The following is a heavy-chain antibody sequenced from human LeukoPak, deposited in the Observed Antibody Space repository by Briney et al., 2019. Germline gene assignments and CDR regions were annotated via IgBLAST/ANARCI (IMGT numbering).Heavy chain of an antibody. CDR1: GGSISSSY. CDR3: ARGNDY. J-gene: IGHJ4*02. CDR2: IYYGGNT. Sequence: SETLSLTCTVSGGSISSSYWSWIRQPPGKGLEWIGFIYYGGNTNYNPSLKSRVTISVDASKNQVSLKLSSVTAADTAVYYCARGNDYWGQGTQVTVSS. V-gene: IGHV4-59*08.